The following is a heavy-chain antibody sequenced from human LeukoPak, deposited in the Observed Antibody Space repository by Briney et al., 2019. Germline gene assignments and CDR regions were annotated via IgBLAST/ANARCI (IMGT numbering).Heavy chain of an antibody. CDR3: ARHNQYYYYGMDV. D-gene: IGHD1-14*01. CDR1: GGSISSHY. J-gene: IGHJ6*02. CDR2: IYYSGST. V-gene: IGHV4-59*11. Sequence: SETLSLTCTVSGGSISSHYWSWIRQPPGKGLEWIGYIYYSGSTNYNPSLKSRVTISVDTSKNQFSLKLSSVTAADTAVYYCARHNQYYYYGMDVWGQGTTVTVSS.